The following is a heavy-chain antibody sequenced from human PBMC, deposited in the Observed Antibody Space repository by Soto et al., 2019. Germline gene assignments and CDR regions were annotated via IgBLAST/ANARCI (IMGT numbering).Heavy chain of an antibody. CDR1: GGSISSSSYY. CDR2: IYYSGST. CDR3: ARIEVGMDV. J-gene: IGHJ6*02. V-gene: IGHV4-39*01. Sequence: SETLSLTCTVSGGSISSSSYYWGWIRQPPGKGLEWIGSIYYSGSTYYNPSLKSRVTISVDTSKNQFSLKLSSVTAADTAVYYCARIEVGMDVWGQGTTVTVSS.